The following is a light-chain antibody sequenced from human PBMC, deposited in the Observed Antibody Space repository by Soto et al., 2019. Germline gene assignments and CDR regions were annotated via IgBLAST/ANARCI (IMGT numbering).Light chain of an antibody. Sequence: QSALTQPPSASGSPGQSVTISCTGPRSDVGGYNYVSWYQQHPGRAPKLMIYEVSKRPSGVPDRFSGSKSGNTASLTVSGLQTEDEADYYCSSYAGSNNQVFGTGTKLTVL. J-gene: IGLJ1*01. CDR1: RSDVGGYNY. CDR3: SSYAGSNNQV. V-gene: IGLV2-8*01. CDR2: EVS.